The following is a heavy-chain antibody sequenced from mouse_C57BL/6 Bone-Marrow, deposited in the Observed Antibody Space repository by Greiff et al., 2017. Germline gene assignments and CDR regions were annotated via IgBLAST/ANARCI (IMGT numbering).Heavy chain of an antibody. CDR2: ISSGGSYT. Sequence: EVMLVESGGDLVKPGGSLKLSCAASGFTFSSYGMSWVRQTPDKRLEWVATISSGGSYTYYPDSVKGRFTISRDNAKNTLYLQMSSLKSEDTAMYYCARRDTTVVAHDYAMGYWGQGASVTVSS. CDR3: ARRDTTVVAHDYAMGY. J-gene: IGHJ4*01. CDR1: GFTFSSYG. V-gene: IGHV5-6*02. D-gene: IGHD1-1*01.